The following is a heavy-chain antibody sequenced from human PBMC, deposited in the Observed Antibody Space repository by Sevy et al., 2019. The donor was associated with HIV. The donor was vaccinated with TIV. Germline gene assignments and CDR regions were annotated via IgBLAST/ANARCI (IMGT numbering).Heavy chain of an antibody. CDR3: VANDH. J-gene: IGHJ4*02. CDR1: GYTFTDYY. CDR2: INPLTGAT. V-gene: IGHV1-2*06. Sequence: ASVKVSCKTSGYTFTDYYLHWSRQAPGQGLEWMGRINPLTGATNFAQSFQGRVAVTRDTSISTAYMELSGLRSDDTAVYYCVANDHWGQGTLVTVSS.